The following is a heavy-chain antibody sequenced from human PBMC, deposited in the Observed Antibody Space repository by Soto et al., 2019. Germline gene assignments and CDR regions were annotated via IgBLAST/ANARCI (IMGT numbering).Heavy chain of an antibody. CDR3: AKDNGLGSSSSAYYYGMDV. D-gene: IGHD6-6*01. V-gene: IGHV3-23*01. Sequence: PGGSLRLSCSASGFNFSSYAMSWVRPAPGKGLEWVSAISGSGGSTYYADSVKGRFTISRDNSKNTLYLQMNSLRAEDTAVYYCAKDNGLGSSSSAYYYGMDVWGQGTKVTVSS. J-gene: IGHJ6*02. CDR2: ISGSGGST. CDR1: GFNFSSYA.